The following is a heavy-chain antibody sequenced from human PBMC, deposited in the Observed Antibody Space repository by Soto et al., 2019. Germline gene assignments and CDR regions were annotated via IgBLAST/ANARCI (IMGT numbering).Heavy chain of an antibody. V-gene: IGHV4-61*01. Sequence: SETLSLTCTVSGGSVSSGSYYWSWIRQPPGKGLDWIGYIYYSGSTNYNPSLKSRVTISVDTSKNQFSLKLSSVTAADTAVYYCARAPSKRYCSGGSCHDAFDIWGQGTMVTVSS. CDR1: GGSVSSGSYY. J-gene: IGHJ3*02. CDR2: IYYSGST. CDR3: ARAPSKRYCSGGSCHDAFDI. D-gene: IGHD2-15*01.